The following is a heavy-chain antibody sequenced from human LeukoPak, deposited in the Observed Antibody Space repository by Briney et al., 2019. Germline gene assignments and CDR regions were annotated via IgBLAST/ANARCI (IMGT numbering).Heavy chain of an antibody. D-gene: IGHD3-22*01. V-gene: IGHV4-34*01. J-gene: IGHJ4*02. CDR1: GGSFSGYY. CDR2: INHSGST. CDR3: ARVITYYYDSSGYYSTYYFDY. Sequence: KPSETLSLTCAVYGGSFSGYYWSWIRQPPGEGLEWIGEINHSGSTNYNPPLKSRVTISVDTSKNQFSLKLSSVTAADTAVYYCARVITYYYDSSGYYSTYYFDYWGQGTLVTVSS.